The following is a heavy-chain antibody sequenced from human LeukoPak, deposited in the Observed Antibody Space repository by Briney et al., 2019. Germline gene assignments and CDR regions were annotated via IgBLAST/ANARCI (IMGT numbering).Heavy chain of an antibody. J-gene: IGHJ5*02. D-gene: IGHD6-13*01. CDR2: IRNDGSND. V-gene: IGHV3-30*02. CDR1: GFTFSDFG. Sequence: GGSLRLSCAASGFTFSDFGMHWVRQAPGKGLEWVAFIRNDGSNDYYPDSAEGRFTISRDNSRTTLYLQMHSLRIEDTAVYYCVKGGSSSHNWFDPWGQRILVTVSS. CDR3: VKGGSSSHNWFDP.